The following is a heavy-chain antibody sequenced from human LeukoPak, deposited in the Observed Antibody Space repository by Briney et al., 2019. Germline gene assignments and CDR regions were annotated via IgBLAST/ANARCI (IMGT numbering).Heavy chain of an antibody. CDR2: IYYSGST. CDR3: ARITGGSGWYYFDY. Sequence: SETLSLTCTVSGGSISSGGYYWSWIRQHPGKGLEWIGYIYYSGSTYYNPSLKSRVTISVDTSKNQFSLKLSSVTAADTAVYYCARITGGSGWYYFDYWGQGTLVTVSS. V-gene: IGHV4-31*03. D-gene: IGHD6-19*01. J-gene: IGHJ4*02. CDR1: GGSISSGGYY.